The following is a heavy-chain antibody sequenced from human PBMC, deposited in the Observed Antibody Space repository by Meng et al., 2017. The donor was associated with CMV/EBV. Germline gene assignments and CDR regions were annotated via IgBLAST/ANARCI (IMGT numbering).Heavy chain of an antibody. CDR2: ISYDGSNK. D-gene: IGHD6-13*01. CDR1: GFTFSSYA. Sequence: GESLKISCAASGFTFSSYAMHWVRQAPGKGLEWVAVISYDGSNKYYADSVKGRFTISRDNSKNTLYLQMNSLRAEDTAVHYCARVAAAVKYYFDYWGQGTLVTVSS. CDR3: ARVAAAVKYYFDY. J-gene: IGHJ4*02. V-gene: IGHV3-30*04.